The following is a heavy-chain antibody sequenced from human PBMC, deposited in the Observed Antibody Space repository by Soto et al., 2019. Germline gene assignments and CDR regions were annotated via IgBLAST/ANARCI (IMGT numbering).Heavy chain of an antibody. V-gene: IGHV1-18*04. Sequence: GASVKVSCKASGYTFTSYGISWVRQAPGQGLEWMGWISAYNGNTNYAQKLQGRVTMTTDTSTSTAYMELRSLRSDDTAVYYCARSFSYYYDSSGYYYPWGQGTLVTVSS. CDR1: GYTFTSYG. CDR2: ISAYNGNT. CDR3: ARSFSYYYDSSGYYYP. D-gene: IGHD3-22*01. J-gene: IGHJ5*02.